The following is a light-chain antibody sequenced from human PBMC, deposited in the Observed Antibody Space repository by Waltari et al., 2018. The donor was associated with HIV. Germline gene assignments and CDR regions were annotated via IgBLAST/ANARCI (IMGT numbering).Light chain of an antibody. Sequence: EIVLTQSPGTLSLSPGEGATLSCRASQSVSSSYLAWYQQKPGQSPSLLIYAASSRATGIPDRFSGSGSGTDFSLTISRLEPEDFAVYYCQQYDTSPWTFGQGTKVEIK. J-gene: IGKJ1*01. V-gene: IGKV3-20*01. CDR3: QQYDTSPWT. CDR1: QSVSSSY. CDR2: AAS.